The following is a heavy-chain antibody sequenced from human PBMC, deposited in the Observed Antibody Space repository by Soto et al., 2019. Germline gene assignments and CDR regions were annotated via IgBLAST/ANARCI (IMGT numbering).Heavy chain of an antibody. CDR3: ARGGLSSSSAGGLDY. Sequence: GGSLRLSCAASGFTVSSNYMSWVRQAPGKGLEWVSVIYSGGSTYYADSVKGRFTISRDNSKNTLYLQMNSLRAEDTAVYHCARGGLSSSSAGGLDYWGQGTLVTVSS. V-gene: IGHV3-53*01. D-gene: IGHD6-6*01. CDR1: GFTVSSNY. J-gene: IGHJ4*02. CDR2: IYSGGST.